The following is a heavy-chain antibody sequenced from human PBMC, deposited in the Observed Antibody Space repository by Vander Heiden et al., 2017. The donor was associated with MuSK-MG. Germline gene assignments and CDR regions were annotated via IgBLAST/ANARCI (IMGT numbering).Heavy chain of an antibody. V-gene: IGHV5-51*01. CDR2: IYPGDSET. J-gene: IGHJ6*03. CDR1: GYSSTSYW. D-gene: IGHD2-2*01. Sequence: EVQLVQSGAEVKKPGEYLKISCKGSGYSSTSYWIGWVAQMPGKGLEGMGIIYPGDSETRYSPSFQGQVTISADKSISTAYLQWSSLKASDTAMYYCARHSVVLAAIYYYMDVWGKGTTVTVSS. CDR3: ARHSVVLAAIYYYMDV.